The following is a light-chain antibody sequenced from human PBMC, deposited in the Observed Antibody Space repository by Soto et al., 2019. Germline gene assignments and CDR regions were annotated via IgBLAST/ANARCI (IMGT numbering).Light chain of an antibody. CDR3: QQYGSSPRT. J-gene: IGKJ1*01. CDR1: QSVTSNY. CDR2: GAS. V-gene: IGKV3-20*01. Sequence: EIVLAQSPGTLSFSPGERATLSCRASQSVTSNYLAWYQQKPGQAPSRLIYGASSRATGISDRFSGSGSGTDFTLTISRLEPEDFAVYYCQQYGSSPRTFGQGTKVDIK.